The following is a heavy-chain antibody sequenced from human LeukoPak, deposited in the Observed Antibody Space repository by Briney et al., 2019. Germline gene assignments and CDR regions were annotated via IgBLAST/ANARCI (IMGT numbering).Heavy chain of an antibody. J-gene: IGHJ5*02. D-gene: IGHD2-2*01. Sequence: GGSLRLSCAASGFTFSSYAMHWVRQAPGKGLEWVAVISYDGSNKYYADSVKGRFTISRDNAKNSLYLQMNSLRAEDTAVYYCAREKYQAGWFDPWGQGTLVTVSP. CDR2: ISYDGSNK. CDR3: AREKYQAGWFDP. V-gene: IGHV3-30*04. CDR1: GFTFSSYA.